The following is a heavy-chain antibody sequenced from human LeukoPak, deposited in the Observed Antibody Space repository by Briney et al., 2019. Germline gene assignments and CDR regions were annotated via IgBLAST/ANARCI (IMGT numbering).Heavy chain of an antibody. J-gene: IGHJ3*02. Sequence: ASVKVSCKASTYTFTDYGISWVRQAPGQGLEWMGWISGYNGKTNYAQKLQGRVTMTTDTSTSTAYMELRSLISDDTALYYCARDGYDYVWGSNRYLPTTFDIWGQGTMVTVSS. CDR2: ISGYNGKT. CDR1: TYTFTDYG. CDR3: ARDGYDYVWGSNRYLPTTFDI. D-gene: IGHD3-16*02. V-gene: IGHV1-18*01.